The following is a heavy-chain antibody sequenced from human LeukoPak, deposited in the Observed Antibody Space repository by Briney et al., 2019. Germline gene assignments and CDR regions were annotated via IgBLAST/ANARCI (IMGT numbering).Heavy chain of an antibody. Sequence: SETLSLTCTVSGGSISSYYWSWIRQPPGKGLEWIGYIYYSGSTNYNPSLKSRVTISVDTSKNQFSLKLSSVTAADTAVCYCARDRGSSGSYSWFDPWGQGTLVTVSS. J-gene: IGHJ5*02. D-gene: IGHD1-26*01. CDR3: ARDRGSSGSYSWFDP. CDR1: GGSISSYY. CDR2: IYYSGST. V-gene: IGHV4-59*01.